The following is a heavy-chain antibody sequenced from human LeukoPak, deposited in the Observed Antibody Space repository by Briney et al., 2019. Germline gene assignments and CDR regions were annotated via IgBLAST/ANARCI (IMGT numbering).Heavy chain of an antibody. CDR2: FDPEDGET. CDR1: GYTLTELS. CDR3: ATGHITIFGVLLYYFDY. J-gene: IGHJ4*02. D-gene: IGHD3-3*01. V-gene: IGHV1-24*01. Sequence: ASVKVSCKVSGYTLTELSMHWVRQAPGKGLEWMGGFDPEDGETIYAQKFQGRVTMTEYTSTDTAYMELSSLRSEDTAVYYCATGHITIFGVLLYYFDYWGQGTLVTVSS.